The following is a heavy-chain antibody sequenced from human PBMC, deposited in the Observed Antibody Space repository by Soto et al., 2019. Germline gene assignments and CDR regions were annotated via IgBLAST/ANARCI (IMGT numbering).Heavy chain of an antibody. CDR3: ARERPDSNSYDY. CDR1: GYTFTSYG. CDR2: ISANNGNT. D-gene: IGHD6-6*01. J-gene: IGHJ4*02. V-gene: IGHV1-18*01. Sequence: ASVKVSCKASGYTFTSYGISWVRQAPGQGLEWMGWISANNGNTNYAQKLQGRVTMTRDTSISTVYMELSRLRSDDTAVYYCARERPDSNSYDYWGQGTLVTVSS.